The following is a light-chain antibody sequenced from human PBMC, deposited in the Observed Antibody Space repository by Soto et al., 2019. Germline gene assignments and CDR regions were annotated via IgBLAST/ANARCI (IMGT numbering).Light chain of an antibody. V-gene: IGKV3-11*01. J-gene: IGKJ5*01. CDR3: QQRRNWPPIT. Sequence: EIVLTQSPATLSLSPGERATLSCRASQSVGSYLAWYQQKPGQAPGLLIYDASNRATGIPARFSGSGSGTDFTLTISSLEPEDFAVYYCQQRRNWPPITFGQGTRLEIE. CDR1: QSVGSY. CDR2: DAS.